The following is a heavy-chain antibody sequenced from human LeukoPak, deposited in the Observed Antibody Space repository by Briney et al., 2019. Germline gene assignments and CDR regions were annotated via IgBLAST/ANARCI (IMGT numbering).Heavy chain of an antibody. Sequence: ASVKVSCKASGYTFTGYYMHWVRQAPGQGLEWMGWITPNSGGTNYAQKFQGRVTMTRDASISTAYMELSRLRSDDTAVYYCARAPRYCSGGSCYHFVYWGQGTLVTVSS. CDR3: ARAPRYCSGGSCYHFVY. CDR2: ITPNSGGT. D-gene: IGHD2-15*01. V-gene: IGHV1-2*02. CDR1: GYTFTGYY. J-gene: IGHJ4*02.